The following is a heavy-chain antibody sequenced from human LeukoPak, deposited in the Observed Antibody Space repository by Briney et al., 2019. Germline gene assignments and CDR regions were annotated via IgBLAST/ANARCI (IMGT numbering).Heavy chain of an antibody. V-gene: IGHV1-18*01. D-gene: IGHD3-22*01. CDR1: GYTFTSYG. CDR2: ISAYNGNT. J-gene: IGHJ4*02. CDR3: ARDSWDYDSSGAFDY. Sequence: ASVKVSCKASGYTFTSYGISWVRQAPGQGLEWMGWISAYNGNTNYAQTLQGRVTMTTDTSTSTAYMELRSLRSDDTAVYYCARDSWDYDSSGAFDYWGQGTLVTVSS.